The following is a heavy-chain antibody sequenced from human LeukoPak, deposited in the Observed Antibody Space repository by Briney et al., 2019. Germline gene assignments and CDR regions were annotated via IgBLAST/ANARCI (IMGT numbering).Heavy chain of an antibody. D-gene: IGHD6-25*01. CDR3: ARASTATPLRG. CDR2: MNPNSGNT. CDR1: GYTFTSYY. J-gene: IGHJ4*02. Sequence: ASVKVSCKASGYTFTSYYMHWVRQAPGQGLEWMGWMNPNSGNTGYAQKFQGRVTMTRNTSISTAYMELSSLRSEDTAVYYCARASTATPLRGWGQGTLVTVSS. V-gene: IGHV1-8*02.